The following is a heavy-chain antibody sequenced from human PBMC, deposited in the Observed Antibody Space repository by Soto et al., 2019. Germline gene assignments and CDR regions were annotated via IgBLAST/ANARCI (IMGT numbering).Heavy chain of an antibody. CDR2: IIPIFGTA. CDR1: GGTFSSYA. J-gene: IGHJ4*02. V-gene: IGHV1-69*06. Sequence: SVEVSCKASGGTFSSYAISWVRQAPGQGLEWMGGIIPIFGTANYAQKFQGRVTITADKSTSTAYMELSSLRSEDTAVYYCASEIGPATAPFDYWGQGTLVTVSS. D-gene: IGHD2-21*02. CDR3: ASEIGPATAPFDY.